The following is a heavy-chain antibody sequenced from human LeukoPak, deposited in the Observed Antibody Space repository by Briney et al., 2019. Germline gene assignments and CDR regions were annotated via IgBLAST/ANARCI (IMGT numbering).Heavy chain of an antibody. J-gene: IGHJ4*02. Sequence: ASVKVSCKASGYTFTGYYMHWVRQAPGQGLEWMGWISAYNGNTNYAQKLQGRVTMTTDTSTSTAYMELRSLRSDDTAVYYCARDRGGSYPIGYWGQGTLVTVSS. CDR1: GYTFTGYY. CDR3: ARDRGGSYPIGY. D-gene: IGHD1-26*01. V-gene: IGHV1-18*04. CDR2: ISAYNGNT.